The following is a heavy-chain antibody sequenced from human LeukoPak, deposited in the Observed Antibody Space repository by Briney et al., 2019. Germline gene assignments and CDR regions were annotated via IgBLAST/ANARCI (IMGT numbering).Heavy chain of an antibody. CDR2: IYYSGST. D-gene: IGHD6-19*01. Sequence: SETLSLTCTVSGGSISSYYWSWIRQPPGKGLEWIGYIYYSGSTNYNPSLKSRVTISVDTSKNQFSLKLSSVTAADTAVYYCARRSSSGWYVFDYWGQGTLVTVSS. V-gene: IGHV4-59*01. J-gene: IGHJ4*02. CDR1: GGSISSYY. CDR3: ARRSSSGWYVFDY.